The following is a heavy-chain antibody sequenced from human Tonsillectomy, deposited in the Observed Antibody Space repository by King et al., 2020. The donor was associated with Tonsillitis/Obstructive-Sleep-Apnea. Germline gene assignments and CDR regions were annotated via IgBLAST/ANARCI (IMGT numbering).Heavy chain of an antibody. V-gene: IGHV4-4*07. CDR3: ARGGGSGQRWFVS. Sequence: VQLQESGPGLVKPSETLSLTCTVSGASISSYYWSWIRQYAGKGLEWIGRIYTSGSTNYNPSLKSRATMSADRSKNQYSLKLRSVTAADTAVYSCARGGGSGQRWFVSWGQGPLVTVSS. J-gene: IGHJ5*01. CDR1: GASISSYY. D-gene: IGHD3-10*01. CDR2: IYTSGST.